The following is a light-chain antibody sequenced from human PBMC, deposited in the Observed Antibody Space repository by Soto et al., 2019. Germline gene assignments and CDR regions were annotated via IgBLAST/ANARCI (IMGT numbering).Light chain of an antibody. Sequence: DIQMTQSPSSVSASVGDRVTISCRASQDISNWLAWYQQKPGEAPKFLIYAASNLQSGVPSKFSVSGSGTDFTLTISSLQPEDFAVYYCQQARRFPITFDQGTRLEIK. V-gene: IGKV1-12*01. CDR3: QQARRFPIT. CDR2: AAS. CDR1: QDISNW. J-gene: IGKJ5*01.